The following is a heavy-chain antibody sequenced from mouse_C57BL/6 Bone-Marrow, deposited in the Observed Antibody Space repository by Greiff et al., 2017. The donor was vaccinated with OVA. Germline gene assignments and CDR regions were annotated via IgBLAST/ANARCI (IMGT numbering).Heavy chain of an antibody. CDR2: IWWDDDK. CDR3: SRLAMTTVVAPFDY. D-gene: IGHD1-1*01. CDR1: GFSLSTFGMG. J-gene: IGHJ2*01. V-gene: IGHV8-8*01. Sequence: QVTLKVCGPGILQPSQTLSLTCSFSGFSLSTFGMGVGWNRQPSGKGLEWLAHIWWDDDKYYNPALKSRLTISKDTSKNQRFLKIANEYTADTATYDCSRLAMTTVVAPFDYWGQGTTLTVSS.